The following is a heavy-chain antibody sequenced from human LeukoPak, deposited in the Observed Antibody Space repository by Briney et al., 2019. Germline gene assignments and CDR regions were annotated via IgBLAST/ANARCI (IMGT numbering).Heavy chain of an antibody. J-gene: IGHJ6*02. CDR3: ARDFYARSGMDV. V-gene: IGHV3-21*01. Sequence: GGSLRLSCAASGFTFSSYTMNWVRQVPGKGLEWVSSISSSRSSADSVKGRFTVSRDNAKNSLYLQINSLRAEDTAVYYCARDFYARSGMDVWGQGTTVTVSS. CDR1: GFTFSSYT. CDR2: ISSSRS. D-gene: IGHD2/OR15-2a*01.